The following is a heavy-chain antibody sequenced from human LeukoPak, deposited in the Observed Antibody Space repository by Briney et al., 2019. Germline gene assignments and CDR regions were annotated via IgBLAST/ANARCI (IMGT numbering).Heavy chain of an antibody. Sequence: PSETLSLTCTVSGGSLSSYYWSWIRQPPGKGLGWIGYIYYSGRTNYNPSLKSRVTISVDTSKNQFSLKLSSVTAADTAVYYCARLPIYSGSYYTVDYWGQGTLVTVSS. CDR3: ARLPIYSGSYYTVDY. CDR1: GGSLSSYY. D-gene: IGHD1-26*01. J-gene: IGHJ4*02. CDR2: IYYSGRT. V-gene: IGHV4-59*01.